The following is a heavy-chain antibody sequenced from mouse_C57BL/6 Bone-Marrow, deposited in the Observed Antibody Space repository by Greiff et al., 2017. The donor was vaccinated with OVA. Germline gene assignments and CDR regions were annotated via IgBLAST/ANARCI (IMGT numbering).Heavy chain of an antibody. CDR2: IDPENGDT. CDR3: TGNYGSLYYFDY. Sequence: VQLKESGAELVRPGASVKLSCTASGFNIKDDYMHWVKQRPEQGLEWIGWIDPENGDTEYASKFQGKATITADTSSNTASLQLSSLTSEDTAVYYCTGNYGSLYYFDYWGQGTTLTVSS. V-gene: IGHV14-4*01. J-gene: IGHJ2*01. CDR1: GFNIKDDY. D-gene: IGHD1-1*01.